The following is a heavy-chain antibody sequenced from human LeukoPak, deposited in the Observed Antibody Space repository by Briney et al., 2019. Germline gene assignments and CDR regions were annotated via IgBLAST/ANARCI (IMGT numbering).Heavy chain of an antibody. D-gene: IGHD6-6*01. V-gene: IGHV5-51*01. Sequence: GESLKISCKGSGYSFTSYWIGWVRQMPGEGLEWMGIIYPGDSDTRYSPSFQGQVTISADKSISTAYLQWSSLKASDSATYYCATGVEYSSPGHWGQGTLVTVSS. CDR2: IYPGDSDT. J-gene: IGHJ4*01. CDR1: GYSFTSYW. CDR3: ATGVEYSSPGH.